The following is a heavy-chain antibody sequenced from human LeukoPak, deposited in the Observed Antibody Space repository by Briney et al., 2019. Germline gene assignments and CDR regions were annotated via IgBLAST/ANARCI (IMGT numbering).Heavy chain of an antibody. CDR2: TRNKANSYTT. CDR3: ALTSRADYFDY. Sequence: GGSLRLSCAASGFTFSDHYMDWVRQAPGKGLEWVGRTRNKANSYTTEYAASVKGRFTISRDDSKNSLYLQMNSLKTEDTAVYYCALTSRADYFDYWGQGTLVTVS. CDR1: GFTFSDHY. J-gene: IGHJ4*02. V-gene: IGHV3-72*01. D-gene: IGHD3-9*01.